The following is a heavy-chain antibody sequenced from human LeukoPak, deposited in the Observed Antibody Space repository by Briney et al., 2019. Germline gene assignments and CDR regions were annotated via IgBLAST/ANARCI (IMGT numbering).Heavy chain of an antibody. V-gene: IGHV4-30-2*01. CDR1: GGSISSGGHS. D-gene: IGHD2-15*01. CDR2: IYHSGST. Sequence: SETLSLTCAVSGGSISSGGHSWSWIRQPPGKGLEWIGYIYHSGSTYYNPSLKSRVTISVDRSKNQFSLKLSSVTAADTAVYYCARAFSGRVNWFDPWGQGTLVTVSS. CDR3: ARAFSGRVNWFDP. J-gene: IGHJ5*02.